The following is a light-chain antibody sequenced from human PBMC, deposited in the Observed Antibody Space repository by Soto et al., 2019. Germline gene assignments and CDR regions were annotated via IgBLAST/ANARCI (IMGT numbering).Light chain of an antibody. CDR3: HQWNT. J-gene: IGKJ5*01. Sequence: EIVLTQSPGTLSFSPGDRATLSCRASQSVSSNYLAWYQQKPGQPPRLLIYDTSYRVAGIPTRFTGSRSGTDFTLTISSLDPEDFGLYICHQWNTFGQGTRLEIK. V-gene: IGKV3D-20*02. CDR2: DTS. CDR1: QSVSSNY.